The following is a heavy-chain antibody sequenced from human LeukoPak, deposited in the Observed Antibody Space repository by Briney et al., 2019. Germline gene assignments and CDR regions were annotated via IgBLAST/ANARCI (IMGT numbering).Heavy chain of an antibody. CDR1: GLTFNTYA. J-gene: IGHJ3*02. Sequence: PGGSLRLSCAASGLTFNTYAMSSVRQAPGKGLDRVSSNSGSGGSTYYADSVEGRFTISRDNSKNTLYLQMNSLRAEDTAVYYCAKRGLGDREAFDIWGQGTLVTVSS. D-gene: IGHD2-21*02. V-gene: IGHV3-23*01. CDR2: NSGSGGST. CDR3: AKRGLGDREAFDI.